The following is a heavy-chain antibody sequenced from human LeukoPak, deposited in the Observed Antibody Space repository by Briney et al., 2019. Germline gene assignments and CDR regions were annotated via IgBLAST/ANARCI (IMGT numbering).Heavy chain of an antibody. CDR2: ISSSSSYI. D-gene: IGHD3-22*01. CDR1: GFTFSSYS. J-gene: IGHJ1*01. CDR3: ARDSVYYDSSGYYSD. V-gene: IGHV3-21*01. Sequence: GGSLRLSCAASGFTFSSYSMNWVRQAPGKGLEWVSSISSSSSYIYYADSVKGRFTISRDNAKSSLYLQMNSLRAEDTAVYYCARDSVYYDSSGYYSDWGQGTLVTVSS.